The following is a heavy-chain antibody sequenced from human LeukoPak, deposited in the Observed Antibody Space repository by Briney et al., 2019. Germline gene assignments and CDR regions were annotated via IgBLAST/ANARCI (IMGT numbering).Heavy chain of an antibody. D-gene: IGHD3-22*01. V-gene: IGHV3-53*01. J-gene: IGHJ3*02. Sequence: GGSLRLSCAASGFTVSSNYMSWVRQAPGKGLEWVSVIYSGGSTYYADSVKGRFTISRDNSKNTLYLQMNSLRAEDTAVYYCASSDSSGYGRLGDAFDIWGQGTMVTVSS. CDR2: IYSGGST. CDR1: GFTVSSNY. CDR3: ASSDSSGYGRLGDAFDI.